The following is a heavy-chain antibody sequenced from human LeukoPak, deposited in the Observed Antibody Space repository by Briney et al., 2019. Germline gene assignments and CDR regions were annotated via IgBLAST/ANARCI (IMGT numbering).Heavy chain of an antibody. CDR1: GGSFIGYY. CDR2: IHHSGSP. CDR3: VKVDRGRLIH. V-gene: IGHV4-34*01. Sequence: PSETLSLTCAVYGGSFIGYYWTWIRQSPGKGLEWIGEIHHSGSPRYNPSLKSRVTISVDTSKNQFSLKLTSVTAADTAVYYCVKVDRGRLIHWGQGTLVTVSS. D-gene: IGHD3-16*01. J-gene: IGHJ4*02.